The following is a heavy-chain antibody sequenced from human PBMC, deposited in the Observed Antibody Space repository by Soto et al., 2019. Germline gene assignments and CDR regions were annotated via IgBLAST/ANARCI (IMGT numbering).Heavy chain of an antibody. CDR3: APLSVSLSGPYGIHV. CDR1: GYSVSSSDYY. CDR2: MFYSGLT. J-gene: IGHJ6*02. Sequence: SETLSLTCSVSGYSVSSSDYYFSCIRQPPGKGLEWIGSMFYSGLTYYNPSLKSRVTLSVDTSKNQFSVRLNSVTAADTAVYYCAPLSVSLSGPYGIHVWGQGTTVTVSS. V-gene: IGHV4-39*01. D-gene: IGHD2-15*01.